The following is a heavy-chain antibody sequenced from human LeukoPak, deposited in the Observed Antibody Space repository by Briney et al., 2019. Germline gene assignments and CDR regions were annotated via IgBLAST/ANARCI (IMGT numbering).Heavy chain of an antibody. CDR3: ARVILNYYGSGSYHPYYYGMDV. V-gene: IGHV1-18*01. CDR1: GGTFSSYA. CDR2: ISAYNGNT. Sequence: ASVKVSCKASGGTFSSYAISWVRQAPGQGLEWMGWISAYNGNTNYAQKLQGRVTMTTDTSTSTAYMELRSLRSDDTAAYYCARVILNYYGSGSYHPYYYGMDVWGQGTTVTVSS. D-gene: IGHD3-10*01. J-gene: IGHJ6*02.